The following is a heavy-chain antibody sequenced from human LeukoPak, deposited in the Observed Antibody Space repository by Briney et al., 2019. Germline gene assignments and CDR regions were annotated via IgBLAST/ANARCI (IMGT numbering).Heavy chain of an antibody. CDR2: ISSSSTTI. V-gene: IGHV3-48*01. CDR3: AKEGDRSFDY. D-gene: IGHD3-16*01. Sequence: GGSLRLSCAASGFTFSAYSMNWVRQAPGKGLEWLSYISSSSTTINYADSVKGRFTISRDNSKNTLYLQVNSLRAEDTAIYYCAKEGDRSFDYWGQGTLVTVSS. J-gene: IGHJ4*02. CDR1: GFTFSAYS.